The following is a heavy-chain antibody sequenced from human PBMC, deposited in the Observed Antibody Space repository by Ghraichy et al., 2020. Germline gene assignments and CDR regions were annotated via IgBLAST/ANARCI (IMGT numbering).Heavy chain of an antibody. Sequence: GESLNISCAASGFTFSSSWMAWVRQAPGKGLEWVANIRKDGSEIHHVDSVKGRFTISNDNAKNSQYLQMDNLRAEDTAVYYCARGNLRTALDFWGQGTLVTVSS. CDR1: GFTFSSSW. CDR3: ARGNLRTALDF. J-gene: IGHJ4*02. D-gene: IGHD3-16*01. CDR2: IRKDGSEI. V-gene: IGHV3-7*03.